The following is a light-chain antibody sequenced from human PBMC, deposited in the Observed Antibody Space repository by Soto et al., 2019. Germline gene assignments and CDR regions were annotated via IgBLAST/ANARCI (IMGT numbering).Light chain of an antibody. V-gene: IGKV3-20*01. CDR1: QSISSSY. Sequence: EIVLTQSPGTLSLSPEERATLSCRASQSISSSYLAWYQQKPGQAPSLLIYGASSRATAIPDRFSGGGSGTDFTLTISSLEPEDFAVYYCQQFGTSPWTFGQGTKVEIK. J-gene: IGKJ1*01. CDR2: GAS. CDR3: QQFGTSPWT.